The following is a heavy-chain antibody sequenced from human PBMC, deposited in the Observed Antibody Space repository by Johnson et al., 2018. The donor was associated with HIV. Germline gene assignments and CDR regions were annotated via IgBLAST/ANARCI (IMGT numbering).Heavy chain of an antibody. Sequence: EQLVESGGGLVQPGGSLRLSCAASGFTFSSYAMSWVRQAPGKGLEWVSAISGSGGSTYYADSVKGRFTISRDNSKNTLYLQMNSLRAEDTALYYCARRTVVTPGAFDIWGQGTMVTVSS. CDR2: ISGSGGST. CDR3: ARRTVVTPGAFDI. J-gene: IGHJ3*02. V-gene: IGHV3-23*04. CDR1: GFTFSSYA. D-gene: IGHD4-23*01.